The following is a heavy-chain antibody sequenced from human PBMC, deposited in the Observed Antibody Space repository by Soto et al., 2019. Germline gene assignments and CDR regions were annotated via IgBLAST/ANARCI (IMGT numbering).Heavy chain of an antibody. CDR2: IWYDGSNK. V-gene: IGHV3-33*01. CDR3: AEANSDCCFDY. Sequence: QVQLVESGGGVVQPGRSLRLSCAASGFTFSSYAMHWVRQAPGKGLEWVAVIWYDGSNKYYADSVKGRFTISSDNFKNQMYLQMTGKTAEYTDAEYCAEANSDCCFDYWGQGTLVTVSS. D-gene: IGHD2-21*01. J-gene: IGHJ4*02. CDR1: GFTFSSYA.